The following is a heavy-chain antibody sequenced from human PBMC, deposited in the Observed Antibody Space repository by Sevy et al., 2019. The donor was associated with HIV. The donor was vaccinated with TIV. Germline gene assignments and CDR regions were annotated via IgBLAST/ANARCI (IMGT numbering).Heavy chain of an antibody. CDR3: ARSNPDGYNYSYYYGMDV. J-gene: IGHJ6*02. CDR2: IIPVFGSA. V-gene: IGHV1-69*13. Sequence: ASVKVSCKASGDTFGNYAIAWVRQAPGQGLEWVGGIIPVFGSANSAQKFQDSVTITADVSTRTAYMELRRLRSEDTAVYYCARSNPDGYNYSYYYGMDVWGQGTTVTVSS. CDR1: GDTFGNYA. D-gene: IGHD5-12*01.